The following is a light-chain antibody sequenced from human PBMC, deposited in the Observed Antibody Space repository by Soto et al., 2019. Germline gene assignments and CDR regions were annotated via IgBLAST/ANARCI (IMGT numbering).Light chain of an antibody. CDR3: QHYDNLPPFT. CDR1: QDIRKY. Sequence: DIQMTQSPSSLSASVGDRVTITCQASQDIRKYLNWYQQKPGRAPKLLIYAASNLETGVPSRFSGSGYGTDFTFTISSLQPEGIATYYCQHYDNLPPFTFGPGTKVAIK. V-gene: IGKV1-33*01. J-gene: IGKJ3*01. CDR2: AAS.